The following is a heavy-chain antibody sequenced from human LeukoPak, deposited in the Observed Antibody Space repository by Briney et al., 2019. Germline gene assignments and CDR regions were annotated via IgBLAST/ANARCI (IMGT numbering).Heavy chain of an antibody. CDR3: AKASEPVVVAASLPYYFDY. Sequence: GGSLRLSCAASGFTFSSYWMHWVRQAPGKGLEWVSGISWNSGSIGYADSVKGRFTISRDNAKNSLYLQMNSLRAEDTALYYCAKASEPVVVAASLPYYFDYWGQGTLVTVSS. J-gene: IGHJ4*02. D-gene: IGHD2-15*01. CDR2: ISWNSGSI. V-gene: IGHV3-9*01. CDR1: GFTFSSYW.